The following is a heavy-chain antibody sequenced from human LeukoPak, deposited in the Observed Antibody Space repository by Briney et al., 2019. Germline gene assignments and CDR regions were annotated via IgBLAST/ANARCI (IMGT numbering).Heavy chain of an antibody. J-gene: IGHJ5*02. CDR1: GYTFTRYY. CDR2: INPSGGST. V-gene: IGHV1-46*01. Sequence: ASVKVSCKASGYTFTRYYIHWVRQAPGQGLEWMGIINPSGGSTSYAQKFQGRVTMTRDTSTSTVYMELNSRRSVDTAVYYCARGYDSSGYYYIPFDPWGQGTLVTVSS. D-gene: IGHD3-22*01. CDR3: ARGYDSSGYYYIPFDP.